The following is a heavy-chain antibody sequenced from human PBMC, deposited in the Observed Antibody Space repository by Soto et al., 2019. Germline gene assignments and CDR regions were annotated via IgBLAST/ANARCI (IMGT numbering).Heavy chain of an antibody. Sequence: QVQLVQSGAEEKKPGASVKVSCKASGYTFTNYAMHWVRQAPGQSLEWMGWINAANDNTKYLQKYQGRVTITKDTSANTLSMELSSLRSEDTAVYYCARDLSSSLDAFDIWGQGTMVTVSS. V-gene: IGHV1-3*05. CDR3: ARDLSSSLDAFDI. D-gene: IGHD6-13*01. CDR2: INAANDNT. CDR1: GYTFTNYA. J-gene: IGHJ3*02.